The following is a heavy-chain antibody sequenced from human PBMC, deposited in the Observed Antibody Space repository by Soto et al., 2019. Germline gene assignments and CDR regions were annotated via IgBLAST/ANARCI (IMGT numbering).Heavy chain of an antibody. CDR1: GYTFNRYA. J-gene: IGHJ4*02. V-gene: IGHV1-3*01. CDR2: INADNGDT. Sequence: QVQRVQSGAEVKKPGASVKVSCKASGYTFNRYAMHWVRQAPGQGLEWMGWINADNGDTRYSQKFQGRVTIAKDTSTTTAYMELSSLAFEATAVYYCAAERGYSYGLNYWGQGTLITVSS. D-gene: IGHD5-18*01. CDR3: AAERGYSYGLNY.